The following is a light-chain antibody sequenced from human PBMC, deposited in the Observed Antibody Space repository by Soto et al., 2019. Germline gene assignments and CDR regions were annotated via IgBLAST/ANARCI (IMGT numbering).Light chain of an antibody. Sequence: EIVLTQSRGSLSLSPGERASVSFRASQSVSSSYLAWYQQKPGQAPRLLIYGVSSRATGIPDRFSGSGSGTDLTLTISRLEPEDFAVYYGQQYGSSPETFGQGTKVEIK. CDR1: QSVSSSY. CDR2: GVS. V-gene: IGKV3-20*01. CDR3: QQYGSSPET. J-gene: IGKJ1*01.